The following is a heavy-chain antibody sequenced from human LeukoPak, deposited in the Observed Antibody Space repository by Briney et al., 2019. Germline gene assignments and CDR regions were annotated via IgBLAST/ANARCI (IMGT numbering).Heavy chain of an antibody. CDR2: VKPDGSEK. CDR3: ARWDSSGSLGVDY. J-gene: IGHJ4*02. Sequence: PGGSLRLSCAASGFTFSNYWMTWVRQAPGKGLEWVAHVKPDGSEKSYVDSVKGRFTISRDNAQNSLYLQMNSLRAEDTAVYYCARWDSSGSLGVDYWGQGTLVTVSS. D-gene: IGHD3-22*01. V-gene: IGHV3-7*01. CDR1: GFTFSNYW.